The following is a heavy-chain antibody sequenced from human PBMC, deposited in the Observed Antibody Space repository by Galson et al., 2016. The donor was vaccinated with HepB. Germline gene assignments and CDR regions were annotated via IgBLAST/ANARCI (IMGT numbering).Heavy chain of an antibody. Sequence: SLRLSCAASGFNYDNYAMHWVRQAPGKGLEWVSGISWNSGRVGYVDSVKGRFTISRDNAKNSLYLQMNSLRPEDTAMYYCAKETGSRWQLLRTFYGMDAWGQGTTVTVSS. D-gene: IGHD2-15*01. CDR1: GFNYDNYA. J-gene: IGHJ6*02. V-gene: IGHV3-9*01. CDR3: AKETGSRWQLLRTFYGMDA. CDR2: ISWNSGRV.